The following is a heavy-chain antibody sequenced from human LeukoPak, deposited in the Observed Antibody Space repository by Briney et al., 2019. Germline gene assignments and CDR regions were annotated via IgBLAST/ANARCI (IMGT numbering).Heavy chain of an antibody. CDR3: ARDQGIVGATYFDY. D-gene: IGHD1-26*01. V-gene: IGHV1-3*03. J-gene: IGHJ4*02. CDR2: INAGNGNT. CDR1: GYTFTSYA. Sequence: GASVKVSCKASGYTFTSYAMHWVRQAPGQRLEWMGWINAGNGNTKYSQEFQGRVTITRDTSASTAYMELSSLRSEDMAVYYCARDQGIVGATYFDYWGQGTLVTVSS.